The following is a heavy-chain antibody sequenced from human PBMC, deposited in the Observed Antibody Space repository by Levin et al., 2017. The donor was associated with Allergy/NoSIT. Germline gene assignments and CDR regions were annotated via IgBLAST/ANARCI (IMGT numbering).Heavy chain of an antibody. CDR1: GFTFDDYA. Sequence: GGSLRLSCAASGFTFDDYAMHWVRQAPGKGLEWVSGISWNSGSIGYADSVKGRFTISRDNAKNSLYLQMNSLRAEDTALYYCAKDIHIWSMVRGWDYYGMDVWGQGTTVTVSS. J-gene: IGHJ6*02. CDR3: AKDIHIWSMVRGWDYYGMDV. D-gene: IGHD3-10*01. CDR2: ISWNSGSI. V-gene: IGHV3-9*01.